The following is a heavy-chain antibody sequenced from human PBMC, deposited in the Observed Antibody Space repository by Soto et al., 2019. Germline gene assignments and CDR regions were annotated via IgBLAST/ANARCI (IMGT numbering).Heavy chain of an antibody. J-gene: IGHJ5*02. Sequence: PSETLSLTCTVSDGSISRSTFYWGWIRQPPGKGLEWIGYIYYSGSTYYNPSLKSRVTISVDTSKNQFSLKLSSVTAADTAVYYCARGDCSGGSCTFDPWGQGTLVTVSS. CDR1: DGSISRSTFY. CDR2: IYYSGST. V-gene: IGHV4-39*07. D-gene: IGHD2-15*01. CDR3: ARGDCSGGSCTFDP.